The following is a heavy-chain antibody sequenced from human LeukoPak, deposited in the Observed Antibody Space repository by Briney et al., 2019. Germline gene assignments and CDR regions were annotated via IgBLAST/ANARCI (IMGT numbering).Heavy chain of an antibody. CDR3: ARVEGPLGFDP. CDR2: INHSGSA. V-gene: IGHV4-34*01. J-gene: IGHJ5*02. CDR1: DGSFSGYY. Sequence: SETLSLTCAVYDGSFSGYYCSWIRQPPGKGLEWIGEINHSGSANYNPSLKSRVTILLDMSKNQFSLKLSSVTAADTAVYYCARVEGPLGFDPWGQGTLVTVSS.